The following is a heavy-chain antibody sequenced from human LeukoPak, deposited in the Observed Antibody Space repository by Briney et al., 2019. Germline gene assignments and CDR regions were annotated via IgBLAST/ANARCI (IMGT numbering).Heavy chain of an antibody. V-gene: IGHV3-7*01. CDR1: GFTFSHAW. CDR2: IKQDGSEK. CDR3: ARASRLSEAYGYSSSSEPNYYYYYMDV. J-gene: IGHJ6*03. Sequence: LGGSLRLSCAASGFTFSHAWMSWVRQAPGKGLEWVANIKQDGSEKYYVDSVKGRFTISRDNAKNSLYLQMNSLRAEDTAVYYCARASRLSEAYGYSSSSEPNYYYYYMDVWGKGTTVTVSS. D-gene: IGHD6-6*01.